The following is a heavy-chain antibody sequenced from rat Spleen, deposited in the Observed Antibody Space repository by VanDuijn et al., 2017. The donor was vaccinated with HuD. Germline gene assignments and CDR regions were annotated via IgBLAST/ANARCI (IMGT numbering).Heavy chain of an antibody. D-gene: IGHD1-9*01. CDR1: GITFTNYW. Sequence: EVQLVESGGGLVQPGGSLKLSCVASGITFTNYWMTWIRQAPTKGLEWVATISYGDSSGHSATYYRDSVKGRFTISRDNAKSTLSLQVDSLRSEDTATYYCARRHYGYTDYFDYWGQGVMVTVSS. V-gene: IGHV5-29*01. CDR3: ARRHYGYTDYFDY. J-gene: IGHJ2*01. CDR2: ISYGDSSGHSAT.